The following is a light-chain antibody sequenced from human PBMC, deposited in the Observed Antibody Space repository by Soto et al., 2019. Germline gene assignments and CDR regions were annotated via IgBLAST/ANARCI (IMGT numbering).Light chain of an antibody. J-gene: IGKJ3*01. CDR3: QHLNTFPMS. CDR1: QGISSF. Sequence: IQLTQSPSSLSASVGDRVTITCRASQGISSFLAWYQQKPGKAPKLLIYGASTLQNGVRSRFSGSGSGTDFTLTIGSLQPEDFATYYCQHLNTFPMSFGPGTKVDIK. V-gene: IGKV1-9*01. CDR2: GAS.